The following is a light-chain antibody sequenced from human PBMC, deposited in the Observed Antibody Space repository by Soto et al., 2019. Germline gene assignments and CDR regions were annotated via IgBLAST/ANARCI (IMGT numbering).Light chain of an antibody. Sequence: EIVLTQSPGTLSLSPGERATLSCRASQSVSSNYLAWYQQKPGQAPRLLIYDASSRATGIPDRFSGCGSETDFTLTISRLEPEDFAVHYCQQYGSSPWTFGQGTKVEIK. J-gene: IGKJ1*01. CDR1: QSVSSNY. CDR3: QQYGSSPWT. V-gene: IGKV3-20*01. CDR2: DAS.